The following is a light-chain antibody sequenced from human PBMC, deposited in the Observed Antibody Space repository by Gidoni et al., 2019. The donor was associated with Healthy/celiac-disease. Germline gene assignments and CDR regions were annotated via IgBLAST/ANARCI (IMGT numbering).Light chain of an antibody. CDR1: QSVSSN. Sequence: LSCRASQSVSSNLAWYQQKPGQAPRLLIYGASTRATGIPARFSGSGSGTEFTLTISSLQSEDFAVYYCQQYNNWPPITFGQGTKVEIK. CDR2: GAS. CDR3: QQYNNWPPIT. V-gene: IGKV3-15*01. J-gene: IGKJ1*01.